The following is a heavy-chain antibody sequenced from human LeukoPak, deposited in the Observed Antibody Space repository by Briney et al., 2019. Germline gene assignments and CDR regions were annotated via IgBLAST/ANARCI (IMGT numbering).Heavy chain of an antibody. Sequence: PGASVKVSCEASGYTFTDYYIHWVRQAPGQGLEWMGYINPKNGDTNYAQKFQGRVTMTRDTSISTAYMELTRLTSDDTAVYYCLRYCSSISCSSWGQGTLVTVSS. CDR1: GYTFTDYY. D-gene: IGHD2-2*01. J-gene: IGHJ4*02. CDR3: LRYCSSISCSS. CDR2: INPKNGDT. V-gene: IGHV1-2*02.